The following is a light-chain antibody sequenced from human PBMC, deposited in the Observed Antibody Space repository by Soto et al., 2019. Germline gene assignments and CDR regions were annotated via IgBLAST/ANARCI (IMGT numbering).Light chain of an antibody. J-gene: IGKJ5*01. CDR3: QKYDNPPIT. V-gene: IGKV1-33*01. CDR1: QDLSNY. CDR2: DAT. Sequence: DIQMPQSPSSLSASVGDRVTITCQASQDLSNYLNWYQQKPEKAPKLLIYDATHLETGVPSRFSGSGSGTDFTFTISSLQPEDSSKDYCQKYDNPPITFGQGTRLESK.